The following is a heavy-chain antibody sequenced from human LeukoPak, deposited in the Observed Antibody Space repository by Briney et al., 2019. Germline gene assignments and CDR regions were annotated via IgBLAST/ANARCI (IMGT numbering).Heavy chain of an antibody. CDR1: GFTFSNYN. Sequence: GGSLRLSCAASGFTFSNYNMNWVRQAPGKGLEWVSYISSSSSPIFYADSVKGRFTISRDNAKNSLYLQMNSLRAEDTAVYYCATLGYYFDSGGYPSTPEYFQHWGQGTLVTVSS. CDR2: ISSSSSPI. J-gene: IGHJ1*01. V-gene: IGHV3-48*04. CDR3: ATLGYYFDSGGYPSTPEYFQH. D-gene: IGHD3-22*01.